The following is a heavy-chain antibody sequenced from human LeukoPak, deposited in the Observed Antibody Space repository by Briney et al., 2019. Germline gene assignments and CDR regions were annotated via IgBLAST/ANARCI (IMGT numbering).Heavy chain of an antibody. J-gene: IGHJ4*02. CDR2: ISATGDST. D-gene: IGHD3-10*01. V-gene: IGHV3-23*01. CDR3: VKGGWGTVLDY. Sequence: GGSLRLSCAASGFTFSIYAMGWVRQAPGEGLEWVSTISATGDSTYYADSVKGRLTISRDNSKSTLYLQMSSVRADDTAVYYCVKGGWGTVLDYWGQGTLVTVSS. CDR1: GFTFSIYA.